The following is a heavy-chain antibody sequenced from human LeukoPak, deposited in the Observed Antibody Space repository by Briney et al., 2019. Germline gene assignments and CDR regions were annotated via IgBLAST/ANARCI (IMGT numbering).Heavy chain of an antibody. D-gene: IGHD4-17*01. Sequence: QAGGSLRLSCSASEFTFSSHWMHWVRQAPGKGLVWVARINGDGSETNYAGSVRGRFTISRDNAKSTLYLQMNSLRAEDTAVYYCASGSGDYGDPFDYWGQGTLVTVSS. CDR2: INGDGSET. CDR3: ASGSGDYGDPFDY. J-gene: IGHJ4*02. CDR1: EFTFSSHW. V-gene: IGHV3-74*01.